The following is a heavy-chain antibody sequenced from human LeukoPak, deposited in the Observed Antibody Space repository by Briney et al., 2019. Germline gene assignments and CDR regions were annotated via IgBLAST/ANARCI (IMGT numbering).Heavy chain of an antibody. Sequence: SETLSLTCTVSGDSISSGDYYWSWIRQPAGKGLEWIGRISSSGSTNYNPSLKSRVTMSVDTSKNQFSLKLSSVTAADTAVYYCARDQYYYDSSGKYYMDVWGKGTTVTISS. J-gene: IGHJ6*03. CDR1: GDSISSGDYY. CDR2: ISSSGST. CDR3: ARDQYYYDSSGKYYMDV. V-gene: IGHV4-61*02. D-gene: IGHD3-22*01.